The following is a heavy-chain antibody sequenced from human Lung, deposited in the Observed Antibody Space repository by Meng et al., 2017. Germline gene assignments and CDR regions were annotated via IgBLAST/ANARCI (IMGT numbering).Heavy chain of an antibody. CDR1: GGSISSGDYF. CDR2: ISSSGST. CDR3: ARVIGDCTTCYKGWFDP. Sequence: QVQLRESGPGLVKPSQTLSLTFTVPGGSISSGDYFWIWIRQPPGEGLEWIGYISSSGSTYYNPSLKSRLTISLDTSKNQFSLTLNSVTAADTTVYYCARVIGDCTTCYKGWFDPWGQGTLVTVSS. V-gene: IGHV4-30-4*01. J-gene: IGHJ5*02. D-gene: IGHD2-2*02.